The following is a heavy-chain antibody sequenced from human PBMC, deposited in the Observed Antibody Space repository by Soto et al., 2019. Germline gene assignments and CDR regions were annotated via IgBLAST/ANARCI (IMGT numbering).Heavy chain of an antibody. J-gene: IGHJ1*01. V-gene: IGHV4-59*01. CDR1: GGSTSSYY. D-gene: IGHD2-2*01. CDR3: ARVPAR. CDR2: IYYSGST. Sequence: SETLSLTCSVSGGSTSSYYWSWIRQPPGKGLEWIGYIYYSGSTDYSPSLKSRVTMSIDTSQNQVSLKLTSVTTADTAVYYCARVPARWGQGTLVPVSS.